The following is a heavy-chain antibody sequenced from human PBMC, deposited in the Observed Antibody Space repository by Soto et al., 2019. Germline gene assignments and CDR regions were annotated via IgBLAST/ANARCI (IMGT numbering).Heavy chain of an antibody. CDR2: IVVGSGNT. CDR3: AADFVYYDILTGHENYYYYGMDV. CDR1: GFTFTSSA. J-gene: IGHJ6*04. D-gene: IGHD3-9*01. V-gene: IGHV1-58*01. Sequence: SVKVSCKASGFTFTSSAVQWVRQARGQRLEWIGWIVVGSGNTNYAQKFQERVTITRDMSTSTAYMELSSLRSEDTAVYYCAADFVYYDILTGHENYYYYGMDVWGKGTTVTVSS.